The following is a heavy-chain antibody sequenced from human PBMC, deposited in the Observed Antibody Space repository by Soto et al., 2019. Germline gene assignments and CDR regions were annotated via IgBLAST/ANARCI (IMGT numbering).Heavy chain of an antibody. Sequence: EVQLVESGGGLVQPGGSLRLSCAASGLTFTNYWMHWVRQAPGKGLMWVSRINPDGSRTTYADSVKGRFAIFRDNATNTLHLQMNSLRAEDTADYYCARVRSGSYDWFDPWGQGTLVTVSS. CDR2: INPDGSRT. D-gene: IGHD3-10*01. CDR3: ARVRSGSYDWFDP. V-gene: IGHV3-74*01. CDR1: GLTFTNYW. J-gene: IGHJ5*02.